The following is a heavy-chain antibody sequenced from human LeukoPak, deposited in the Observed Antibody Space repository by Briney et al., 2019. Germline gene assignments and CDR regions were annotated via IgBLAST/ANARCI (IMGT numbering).Heavy chain of an antibody. CDR3: ARVSETTVRSNWFDP. D-gene: IGHD4-17*01. Sequence: PSETLSLTCTVSGGSISSYYWSWIRQPPGKGLEWIGYIYYSGSTNYNPSLKSRVTISVDTSKNQFSLKLSSVTAADTAVYYCARVSETTVRSNWFDPWGQGTLVTVSS. V-gene: IGHV4-59*01. J-gene: IGHJ5*02. CDR2: IYYSGST. CDR1: GGSISSYY.